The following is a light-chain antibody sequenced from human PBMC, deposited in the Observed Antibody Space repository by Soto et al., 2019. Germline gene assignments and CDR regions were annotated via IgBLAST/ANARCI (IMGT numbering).Light chain of an antibody. CDR1: QGIRNY. J-gene: IGKJ5*01. CDR3: QKLDTYPLT. V-gene: IGKV1-9*01. Sequence: DIQLTQSPSFLSASLGDRVTITCRASQGIRNYLAWYQQKPGKAPKLLIYAASTLQSGVPSRFSGSGSGTEFTLTISSLQPEDFASYYCQKLDTYPLTFGQGTRLEIK. CDR2: AAS.